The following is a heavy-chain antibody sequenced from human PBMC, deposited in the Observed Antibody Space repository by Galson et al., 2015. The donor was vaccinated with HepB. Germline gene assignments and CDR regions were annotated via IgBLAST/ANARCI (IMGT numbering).Heavy chain of an antibody. J-gene: IGHJ5*02. V-gene: IGHV2-70*01. Sequence: PALVQPTQTLTLTCPFSGFSLGTHGMCVSWLRQPPGKPLEWLALIDWDEDKYYSTSLKTRLTISKDTSKNQVVLTMTNLDPVDTATYYCARIADGAAAAKGGFDPWGQGTLVTVSS. CDR3: ARIADGAAAAKGGFDP. D-gene: IGHD6-13*01. CDR2: IDWDEDK. CDR1: GFSLGTHGMC.